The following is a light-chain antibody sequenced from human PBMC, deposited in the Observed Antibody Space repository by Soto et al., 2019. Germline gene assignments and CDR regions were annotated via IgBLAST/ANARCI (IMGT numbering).Light chain of an antibody. J-gene: IGLJ2*01. CDR1: NSNIRRNT. V-gene: IGLV1-44*01. CDR2: SNI. Sequence: QSALTQPPSASGTPGQRVIMSCSGSNSNIRRNTVNWYQQLPGTAPKLLIYSNIQRPSGVPDRFSGSKSGTSASLAISGLQSEDEADYYCAAWDDSLNGVVFGGGTKLTVL. CDR3: AAWDDSLNGVV.